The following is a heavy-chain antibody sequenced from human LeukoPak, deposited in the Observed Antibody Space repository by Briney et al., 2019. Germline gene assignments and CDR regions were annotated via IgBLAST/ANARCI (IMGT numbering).Heavy chain of an antibody. Sequence: PGRSLRLSCAASGFTFDDYAMHWVRQAPGKGLEWVSGISWNSGSIGYADSVKGRFTISRDNAKNSLYLQMNSLRAEDTALYYCAKGTYYYDSSGYYASNSDYWGQGTLVTVSS. CDR2: ISWNSGSI. D-gene: IGHD3-22*01. J-gene: IGHJ4*02. CDR1: GFTFDDYA. V-gene: IGHV3-9*01. CDR3: AKGTYYYDSSGYYASNSDY.